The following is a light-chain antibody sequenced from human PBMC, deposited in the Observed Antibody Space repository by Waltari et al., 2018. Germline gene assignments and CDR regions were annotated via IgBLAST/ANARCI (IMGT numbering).Light chain of an antibody. CDR1: SNDIGNYDL. J-gene: IGLJ1*01. CDR2: GAT. CDR3: FSFVAANSFV. Sequence: QSALTQPASVSGSPGQSITLSCTGTSNDIGNYDLVSWYQQRPGEAPKLLMYGATKRPSGVSNRFSGSKSGKTASRTISGLQTEDEADYYCFSFVAANSFVFGPGTKVTVL. V-gene: IGLV2-23*01.